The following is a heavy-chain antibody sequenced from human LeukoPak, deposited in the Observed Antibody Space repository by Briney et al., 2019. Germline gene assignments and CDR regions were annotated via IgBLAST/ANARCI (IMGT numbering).Heavy chain of an antibody. D-gene: IGHD2-8*01. CDR2: IHLSGRT. J-gene: IGHJ4*02. CDR1: GGSISSYY. V-gene: IGHV4-59*12. Sequence: PSETLSLTCTVSGGSISSYYWSWIRQPPGQGLEWIGEIHLSGRTNYNPSLNSRVTLALDTSKNHLSLSLTSVTAADTAVYYCSRENGAFSPFGYWGQGTLVTVPS. CDR3: SRENGAFSPFGY.